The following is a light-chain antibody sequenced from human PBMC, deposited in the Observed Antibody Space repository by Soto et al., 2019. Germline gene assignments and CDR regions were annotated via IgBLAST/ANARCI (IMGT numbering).Light chain of an antibody. V-gene: IGKV3-20*01. CDR2: GAS. J-gene: IGKJ3*01. CDR1: QSVSSSY. Sequence: EIVLTQSPGTLSLSPGERATLSCRASQSVSSSYLAWYQQKPGQAPRLLIYGASSRATGIPDRFSGGGSGTDFTLTISRLEPEDFEVYYCQQYGSSPGTFGPGTNVDIK. CDR3: QQYGSSPGT.